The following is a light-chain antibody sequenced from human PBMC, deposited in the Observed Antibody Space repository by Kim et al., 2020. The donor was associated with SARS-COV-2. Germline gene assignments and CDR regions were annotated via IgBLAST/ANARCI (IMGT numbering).Light chain of an antibody. CDR1: QGISMW. Sequence: ASVGDRVTITCRASQGISMWLAWYQQRPDKAPTSLIYAAYTLQSGVPSRFSGSASGTEFILTITNLQPEDFATYYCQQYHAYPLTFGGGTKVDIK. CDR3: QQYHAYPLT. CDR2: AAY. V-gene: IGKV1D-16*01. J-gene: IGKJ4*01.